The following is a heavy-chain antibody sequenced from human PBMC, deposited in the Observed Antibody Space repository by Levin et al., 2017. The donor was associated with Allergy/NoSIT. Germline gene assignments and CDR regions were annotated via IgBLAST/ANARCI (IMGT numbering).Heavy chain of an antibody. CDR3: VARTQPRVDRGKIW. D-gene: IGHD1-1*01. CDR2: IYSGGTS. Sequence: GGSLRLSCAASGFSVSNTYMSWVRQAPGKGLEWISVIYSGGTSFNADSVQGRFSISRDNSENTLFLQMNSLTAEDTAVYYCVARTQPRVDRGKIWWGQGALVTVSA. V-gene: IGHV3-53*01. CDR1: GFSVSNTY. J-gene: IGHJ4*02.